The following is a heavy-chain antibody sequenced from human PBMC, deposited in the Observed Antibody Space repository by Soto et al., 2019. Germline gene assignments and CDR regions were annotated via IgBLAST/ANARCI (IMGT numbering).Heavy chain of an antibody. V-gene: IGHV4-30-4*01. Sequence: QVQLQESGPGLVKPSQTLSLTCTVSGGSISSGDHYWSWIRQPPGKGLEYIAYIYYTGTTYYNPTLKSRVTMSVDTSENQFSLRLISVTAADTAVYYCASYYDSSGPTFDFWGQGTLVTVSS. CDR2: IYYTGTT. D-gene: IGHD3-22*01. J-gene: IGHJ4*02. CDR3: ASYYDSSGPTFDF. CDR1: GGSISSGDHY.